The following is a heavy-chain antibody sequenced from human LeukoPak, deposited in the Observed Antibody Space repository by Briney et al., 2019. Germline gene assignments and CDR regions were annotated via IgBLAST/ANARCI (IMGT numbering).Heavy chain of an antibody. D-gene: IGHD1-26*01. CDR2: ISAGGDTT. CDR3: ASGGSGTYDY. CDR1: GFTFSSFW. Sequence: RGSLRLSCAASGFTFSSFWMHWVRQAPGKGLVWVSRISAGGDTTTYADSVKGRFAISRDNARNMLYLQMNSLRAEDTAVYYCASGGSGTYDYWGQGTLVTVSS. V-gene: IGHV3-74*01. J-gene: IGHJ4*02.